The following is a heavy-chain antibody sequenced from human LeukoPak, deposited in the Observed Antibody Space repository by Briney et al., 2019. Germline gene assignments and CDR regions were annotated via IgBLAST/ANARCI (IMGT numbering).Heavy chain of an antibody. Sequence: GGSLRLSCAASGFVFSASYMSWVRKAPGKGLEWVASMNQDGSEKDYVDSVKGRFTISRDNARNSLYLQMGSLRAEDTAVYYCATYTHWVAGDVWGQGTTVTVSS. J-gene: IGHJ6*02. CDR1: GFVFSASY. D-gene: IGHD3-16*01. V-gene: IGHV3-7*01. CDR3: ATYTHWVAGDV. CDR2: MNQDGSEK.